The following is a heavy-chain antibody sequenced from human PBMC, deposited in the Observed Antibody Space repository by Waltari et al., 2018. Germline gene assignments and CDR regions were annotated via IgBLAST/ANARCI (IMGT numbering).Heavy chain of an antibody. J-gene: IGHJ4*02. V-gene: IGHV3-33*01. Sequence: QVQLVESGGGVVHPGTSLKVYCVSSGFTFRTYGMHWVRQAPGKGLEWLEVICFDGSIQYYAESVKGRFTISRDNSKDTLYLEMKSLRAEDSGVYYCARSPGAAAGFDYWGRGTLVSVSS. CDR3: ARSPGAAAGFDY. CDR2: ICFDGSIQ. D-gene: IGHD6-13*01. CDR1: GFTFRTYG.